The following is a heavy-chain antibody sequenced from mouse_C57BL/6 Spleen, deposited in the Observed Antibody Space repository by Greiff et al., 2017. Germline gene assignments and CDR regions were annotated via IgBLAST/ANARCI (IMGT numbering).Heavy chain of an antibody. D-gene: IGHD1-1*01. CDR2: IYPGDGDT. Sequence: QVQLQQSGPELVKPGASVKISCKASGYAFSSSWMNWVKQRPGKGLEWIGRIYPGDGDTNYNGKFKGKATLTADKSSSTAYMQLSSLTSEDSAVYYCARKSTVPLDDWGQGTTLTVSS. CDR3: ARKSTVPLDD. CDR1: GYAFSSSW. J-gene: IGHJ2*01. V-gene: IGHV1-82*01.